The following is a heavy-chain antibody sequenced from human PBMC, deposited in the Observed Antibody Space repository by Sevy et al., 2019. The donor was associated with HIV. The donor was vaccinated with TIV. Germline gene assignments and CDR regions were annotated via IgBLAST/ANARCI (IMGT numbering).Heavy chain of an antibody. CDR2: ISGSGGST. V-gene: IGHV3-23*01. CDR1: GFTFSSYA. Sequence: GGSLRLSCAASGFTFSSYAMSWVRQAPGKGLEWVSAISGSGGSTYYADSVKGRFTISRDNSKNTLYLQMNSLRAEDMAVYYCAKVPGGEYYYGSGSYLYYYGMDVWGQGTTVTVSS. J-gene: IGHJ6*02. D-gene: IGHD3-10*01. CDR3: AKVPGGEYYYGSGSYLYYYGMDV.